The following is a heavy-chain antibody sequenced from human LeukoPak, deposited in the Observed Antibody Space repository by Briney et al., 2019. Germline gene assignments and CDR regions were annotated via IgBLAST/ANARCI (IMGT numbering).Heavy chain of an antibody. CDR3: ARGEDHGVLWFGESLYGMGV. CDR2: INHSGST. V-gene: IGHV4-34*01. Sequence: PSETLSLTCAVYGGSFSGYYWSWIRQPPGKGLEWIGEINHSGSTNYNPSLKSRVTISVDTSKNQFSLKLSSVTAADTAVYYCARGEDHGVLWFGESLYGMGVWGKGTTVTVSS. J-gene: IGHJ6*04. D-gene: IGHD3-10*01. CDR1: GGSFSGYY.